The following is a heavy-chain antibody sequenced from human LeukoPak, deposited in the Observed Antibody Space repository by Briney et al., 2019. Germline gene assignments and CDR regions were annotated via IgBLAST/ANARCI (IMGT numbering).Heavy chain of an antibody. D-gene: IGHD2-2*01. CDR2: IYHSGST. V-gene: IGHV4-30-2*01. CDR1: GGSISSGGYS. Sequence: SETLPLTCAVSGGSISSGGYSWSWIRQPPGKGLEWIGYIYHSGSTYYNPSLKSRVTISVDRSKNQFSLKLSSVTAADTAVYYCARAIGSSTSLDAFDIWGQGTMVTVSS. J-gene: IGHJ3*02. CDR3: ARAIGSSTSLDAFDI.